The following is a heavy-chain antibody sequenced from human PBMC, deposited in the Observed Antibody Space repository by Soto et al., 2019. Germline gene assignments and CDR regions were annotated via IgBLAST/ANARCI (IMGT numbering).Heavy chain of an antibody. CDR1: GYTFTKYG. V-gene: IGHV1-18*04. Sequence: QVQLVQSGAEVKKPVASVILSCKASGYTFTKYGISWVRQAPGQGLELMGLISTYNSDTNYEQKIQGRVTMTKDTSATTTYIELRSRRSDDTAIYFCERGTSNSSGYRIWFDSWGQGTLVTVSS. CDR2: ISTYNSDT. J-gene: IGHJ5*01. CDR3: ERGTSNSSGYRIWFDS. D-gene: IGHD3-22*01.